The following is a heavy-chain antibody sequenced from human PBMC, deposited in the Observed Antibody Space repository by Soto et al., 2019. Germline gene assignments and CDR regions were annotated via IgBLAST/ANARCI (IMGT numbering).Heavy chain of an antibody. J-gene: IGHJ6*04. CDR1: GYTFTSYG. CDR3: ASGGIVVVPAAPPAYYYSGMDV. D-gene: IGHD2-2*01. Sequence: ASVKVSCKASGYTFTSYGISWVRQAPGQGLEWMGWISAYNGNTNYAQKLQGRVAMTTDTSTSTAYMELRSLRSDDTAVYYCASGGIVVVPAAPPAYYYSGMDVWGKGTTVTV. CDR2: ISAYNGNT. V-gene: IGHV1-18*01.